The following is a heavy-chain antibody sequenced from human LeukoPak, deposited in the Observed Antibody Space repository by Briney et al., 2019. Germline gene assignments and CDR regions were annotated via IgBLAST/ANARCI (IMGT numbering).Heavy chain of an antibody. V-gene: IGHV4-39*01. J-gene: IGHJ5*02. D-gene: IGHD4-17*01. Sequence: PSETLSLTCTVSGGSISTSLYYWVWIRQSPGKGLEWIASVYYGESIYYNPSLKSRATMAVDMSKNQFSLKLRSVTAADTAVYYCARLYGDYAWGQGTLVTVSS. CDR2: VYYGESI. CDR1: GGSISTSLYY. CDR3: ARLYGDYA.